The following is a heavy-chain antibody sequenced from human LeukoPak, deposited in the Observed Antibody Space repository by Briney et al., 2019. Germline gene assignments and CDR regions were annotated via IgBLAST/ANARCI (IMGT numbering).Heavy chain of an antibody. Sequence: SVKVSCKASGGTYSSYAISWVRQDPGQGLEWMGGIIPIFGTANYAQKFQGRVTITADESTSTAYMELSSLRSEDTAVYYCARDNAPGYCSSTSCYFSRDWFDPWGQGTLVTVSS. J-gene: IGHJ5*02. V-gene: IGHV1-69*01. CDR2: IIPIFGTA. CDR1: GGTYSSYA. D-gene: IGHD2-2*01. CDR3: ARDNAPGYCSSTSCYFSRDWFDP.